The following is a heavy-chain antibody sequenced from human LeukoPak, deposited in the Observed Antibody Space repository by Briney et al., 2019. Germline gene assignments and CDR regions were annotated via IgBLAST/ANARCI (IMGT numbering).Heavy chain of an antibody. Sequence: GGSLRLSCAASGFTFDGYAMHWVRQAPGKGLEWVSGISWNSGSIGYADSVKGRFTISRDNAKNSLYLQMNSLRAEDTALYYCAKDIAAAGDFDYWGQGTLVTVSS. CDR1: GFTFDGYA. J-gene: IGHJ4*02. CDR2: ISWNSGSI. V-gene: IGHV3-9*01. D-gene: IGHD6-13*01. CDR3: AKDIAAAGDFDY.